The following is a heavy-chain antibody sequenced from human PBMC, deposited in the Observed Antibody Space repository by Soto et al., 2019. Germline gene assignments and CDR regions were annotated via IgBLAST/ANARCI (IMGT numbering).Heavy chain of an antibody. D-gene: IGHD3-3*01. V-gene: IGHV4-31*03. Sequence: QVQLQESGPGLVKPSQTLSLTCTVSGGSISSGGYYWSWIRQHPGKGLEWIGYIYYSGSNYYNPSLKSRVTISVDTSKNQFSLKLSSVTAADTAVYYCARWLDEDTIFGVVTGDAFDIWGQGTMVTVSS. CDR2: IYYSGSN. CDR3: ARWLDEDTIFGVVTGDAFDI. J-gene: IGHJ3*02. CDR1: GGSISSGGYY.